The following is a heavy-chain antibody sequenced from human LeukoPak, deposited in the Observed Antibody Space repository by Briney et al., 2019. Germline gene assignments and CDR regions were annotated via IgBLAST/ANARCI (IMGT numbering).Heavy chain of an antibody. CDR3: ARDSPPGIVATILSY. CDR1: GYTFTSYY. D-gene: IGHD5-12*01. J-gene: IGHJ4*02. Sequence: ASVKVSCKGSGYTFTSYYMHWVRQAPGQGLEWMGIINPSGGSTSYAQKFQGRVTVTRDTSTSTVYMELSSLRSEDTAVYYCARDSPPGIVATILSYWGQGTLVTVSS. CDR2: INPSGGST. V-gene: IGHV1-46*01.